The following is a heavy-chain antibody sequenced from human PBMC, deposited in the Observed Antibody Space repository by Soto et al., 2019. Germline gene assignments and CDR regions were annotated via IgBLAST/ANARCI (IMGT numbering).Heavy chain of an antibody. CDR3: ATWAIAVGGEGF. V-gene: IGHV3-48*02. CDR2: ISSTGDLI. CDR1: GFSVSDYS. D-gene: IGHD2-21*01. J-gene: IGHJ4*02. Sequence: PGGSLRLSCTASGFSVSDYSVNWVRQAPGKGLEWISYISSTGDLILYADSVKGRFTIARDIARNSLYLQMDSLRDEDSAVYYCATWAIAVGGEGFWGQGTLVTVSS.